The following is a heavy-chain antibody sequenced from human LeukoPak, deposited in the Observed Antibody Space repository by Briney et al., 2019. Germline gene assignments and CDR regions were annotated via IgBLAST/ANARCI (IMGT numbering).Heavy chain of an antibody. J-gene: IGHJ4*02. CDR1: GYTFTSYG. V-gene: IGHV1-18*01. CDR2: ISAYNGNT. Sequence: ASVKVSCKASGYTFTSYGISWVRQAPGQGLEWMGWISAYNGNTNYAQKFQGRVTITADKSTSTAYMELSSLRSEDTAVYYCARELAVAGTYFDYWGQGTLVTVSS. CDR3: ARELAVAGTYFDY. D-gene: IGHD6-19*01.